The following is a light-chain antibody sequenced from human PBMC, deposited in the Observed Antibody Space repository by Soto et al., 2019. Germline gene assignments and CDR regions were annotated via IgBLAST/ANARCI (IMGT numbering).Light chain of an antibody. CDR2: DVS. CDR1: SSEVGGYHY. Sequence: QSVLTQPASVSGSPGQSITISSTGTSSEVGGYHYVSWYQKYPGKAPKVMIYDVSNRPSGVSNRFSGSKSGNTASLTISGLQAEDEADYYCSSYTTSSTYVFGTGTKFTVL. J-gene: IGLJ1*01. V-gene: IGLV2-14*01. CDR3: SSYTTSSTYV.